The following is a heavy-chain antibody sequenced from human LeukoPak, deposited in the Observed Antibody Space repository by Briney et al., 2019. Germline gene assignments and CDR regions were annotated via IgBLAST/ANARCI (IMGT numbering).Heavy chain of an antibody. D-gene: IGHD2-15*01. CDR2: INPNSGGT. Sequence: GASVKVSCKASGYTFTGYYMHWVRQAPGQGLEWMGWINPNSGGTNYAQKFQGRVTITRDTSISTAYMELSRLRSDDTAVYYCARVRCSGGSCYHRIFDYWGQGTLVTVSS. J-gene: IGHJ4*02. CDR3: ARVRCSGGSCYHRIFDY. CDR1: GYTFTGYY. V-gene: IGHV1-2*02.